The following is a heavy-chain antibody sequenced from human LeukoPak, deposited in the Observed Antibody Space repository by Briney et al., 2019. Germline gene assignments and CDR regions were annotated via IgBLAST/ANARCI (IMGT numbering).Heavy chain of an antibody. D-gene: IGHD3-10*01. CDR1: GGTTTRYA. CDR2: TLPYLGVR. J-gene: IGHJ4*02. CDR3: ARIPSLDGPYYYFDY. V-gene: IGHV1-69*04. Sequence: SVKVSCEASGGTTTRYAIAWLRQAPGQGLEWMGRTLPYLGVRDYAQKFEGRVTISADKSTGTTYMELGSLRSDDTAVYYCARIPSLDGPYYYFDYWGQGTLVTVSS.